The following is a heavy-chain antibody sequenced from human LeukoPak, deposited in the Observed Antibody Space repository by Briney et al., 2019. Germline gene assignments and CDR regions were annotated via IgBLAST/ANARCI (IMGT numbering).Heavy chain of an antibody. D-gene: IGHD7-27*01. V-gene: IGHV4-39*01. CDR3: ARRPNNWGFDY. J-gene: IGHJ4*02. Sequence: PSETLSLTCTVSGGSISSSSYYWGWIRQPAGKGLEWIGSIYYSGSTYYNPSLKSRVTISVDTSKNQFSLTLNSVTAADTAVFYCARRPNNWGFDYWGQGILVTVSS. CDR2: IYYSGST. CDR1: GGSISSSSYY.